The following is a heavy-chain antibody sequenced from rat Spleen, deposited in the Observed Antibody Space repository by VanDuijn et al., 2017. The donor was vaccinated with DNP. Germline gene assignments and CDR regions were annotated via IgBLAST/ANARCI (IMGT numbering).Heavy chain of an antibody. CDR2: ISTGGGNT. V-gene: IGHV5-31*01. Sequence: EVQLVESGGGLVQPGRSLKLSCVASGFMFSNYCMTWIRQAPGKGLEWVATISTGGGNTYYRDSVKGRFTISRDNADNTLHLQMDGLGSEDTATYHCERLWEPWGQGVMVTVSS. CDR3: ERLWEP. CDR1: GFMFSNYC. D-gene: IGHD1-3*01. J-gene: IGHJ2*01.